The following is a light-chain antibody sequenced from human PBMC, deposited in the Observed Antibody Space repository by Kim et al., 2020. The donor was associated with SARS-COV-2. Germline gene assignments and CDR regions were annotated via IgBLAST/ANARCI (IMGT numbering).Light chain of an antibody. CDR1: KLGARY. Sequence: SYELTQPPSVSVSPGQTASITCSGDKLGARYACWYQQRPGQSPVLVIYQDNKRPSGIPERFSGSNSGDTATLTISGTQTMDEADYYCQTWDSSTVLFGGG. J-gene: IGLJ2*01. V-gene: IGLV3-1*01. CDR2: QDN. CDR3: QTWDSSTVL.